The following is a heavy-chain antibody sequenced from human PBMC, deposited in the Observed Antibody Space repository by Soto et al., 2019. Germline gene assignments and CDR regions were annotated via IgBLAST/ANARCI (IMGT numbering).Heavy chain of an antibody. CDR1: GGSFSSYY. D-gene: IGHD3-16*02. V-gene: IGHV4-4*07. J-gene: IGHJ6*01. CDR3: ARGVRDGYYGMDV. Sequence: QAQLQESGPGLVKPSETLSLTCSVSGGSFSSYYCTWIRQPAGKGLEWMGRVYTTGNTNYNPSLMSRVNMSADTYKNQFSMRLRSVTAADTAVYYCARGVRDGYYGMDVWGPGATVTVSS. CDR2: VYTTGNT.